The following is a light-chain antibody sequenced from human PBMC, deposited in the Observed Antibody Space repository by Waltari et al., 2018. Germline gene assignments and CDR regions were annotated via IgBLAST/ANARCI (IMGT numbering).Light chain of an antibody. CDR2: GAS. CDR1: HFVDGK. CDR3: QQYNNWPLT. J-gene: IGKJ4*01. Sequence: EIRMTQSPATLSVAPGERATLFCRDSHFVDGKVAWYQQRPGQAPRLLMYGASIRATGFPPRFTASGSGTQFTLTIGSLQSEEFAVYFCQQYNNWPLTFGGGTRVEV. V-gene: IGKV3-15*01.